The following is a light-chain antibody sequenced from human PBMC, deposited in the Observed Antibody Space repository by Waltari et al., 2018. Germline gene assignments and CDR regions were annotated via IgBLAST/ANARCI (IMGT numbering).Light chain of an antibody. CDR1: QSVGTY. CDR3: QQRSSWTPHT. Sequence: EIVLTQSPATLSLSPGETAPLVCRASQSVGTYLAWYQQKPGQAPRLLIYDASNRATGIPDRFRGSGSGTDFTLTISSLEPEDFALYYCQQRSSWTPHTFGQGARLEIK. V-gene: IGKV3-11*01. CDR2: DAS. J-gene: IGKJ2*01.